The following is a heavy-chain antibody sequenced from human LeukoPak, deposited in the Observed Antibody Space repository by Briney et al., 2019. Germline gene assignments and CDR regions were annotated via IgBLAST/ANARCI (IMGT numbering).Heavy chain of an antibody. CDR2: ISASDGST. D-gene: IGHD4-17*01. Sequence: SGGSLRLSCAASGFTFSSYAMSWVRQAPGKGLEWVSTISASDGSTFYADSVKGRFTISRDNSKNTLYPQMNSLRAEDTAVYFCAKDLYGDYVGDYWGQGTLVTVSS. CDR3: AKDLYGDYVGDY. CDR1: GFTFSSYA. J-gene: IGHJ4*02. V-gene: IGHV3-23*01.